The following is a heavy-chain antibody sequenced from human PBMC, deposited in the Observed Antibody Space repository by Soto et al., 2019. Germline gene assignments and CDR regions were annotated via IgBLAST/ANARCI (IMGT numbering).Heavy chain of an antibody. CDR1: GGSFRCYD. J-gene: IGHJ6*02. V-gene: IGHV4-31*11. CDR2: IYYSGST. D-gene: IGHD3-3*01. CDR3: ARDTYYEYGMDV. Sequence: SETLSLTCAVYGGSFRCYDWSWIRQHPGKGLEWIGYIYYSGSTYYNPSLKSRVTISVDTSKNQFSLKLSSVTAADTTVYYCARDTYYEYGMDVWGQGTTVTVSS.